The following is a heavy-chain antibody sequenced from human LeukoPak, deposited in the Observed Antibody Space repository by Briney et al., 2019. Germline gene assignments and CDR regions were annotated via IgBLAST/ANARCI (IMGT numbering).Heavy chain of an antibody. D-gene: IGHD2-2*02. Sequence: ASVKVSCTASGYTFSSYDINWVRQATGQGLEWMGWMNPNSGNTGYAQKFQGRVTMTRNTSISTAYMELSSLRSEDTALYYCARVTHYCGSTSCYTVYYFDYWGQGTLVTVSS. J-gene: IGHJ4*02. CDR3: ARVTHYCGSTSCYTVYYFDY. CDR1: GYTFSSYD. CDR2: MNPNSGNT. V-gene: IGHV1-8*01.